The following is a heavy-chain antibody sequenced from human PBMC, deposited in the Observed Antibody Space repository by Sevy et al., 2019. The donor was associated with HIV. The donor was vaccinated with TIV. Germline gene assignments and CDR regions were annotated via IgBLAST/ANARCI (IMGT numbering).Heavy chain of an antibody. CDR2: IWYDGSNK. V-gene: IGHV3-33*01. CDR1: GFTFSSYG. Sequence: GGSLRLSCAASGFTFSSYGMHWVRHAPGKGLEWVAVIWYDGSNKYYADSVKGRFTISRDNSKNTLYLQMNSLRAEDTAVYYCARGAGMTTVLRPFDYWGQGTLVTVSS. CDR3: ARGAGMTTVLRPFDY. D-gene: IGHD4-17*01. J-gene: IGHJ4*02.